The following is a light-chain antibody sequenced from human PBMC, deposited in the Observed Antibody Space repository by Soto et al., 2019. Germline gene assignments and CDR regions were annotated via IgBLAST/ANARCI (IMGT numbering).Light chain of an antibody. V-gene: IGLV1-51*01. CDR3: GAWDSSRKAWL. J-gene: IGLJ3*02. Sequence: QSVLTQPPSVSAAPGQKVTISCSGSSSNIGRNFVSWYQHLPGTAPQLLLYDNAKRPSGIPDRFSGSKSGMSATLNIAGLQTGDEADYYCGAWDSSRKAWLFGGGTKLTVL. CDR2: DNA. CDR1: SSNIGRNF.